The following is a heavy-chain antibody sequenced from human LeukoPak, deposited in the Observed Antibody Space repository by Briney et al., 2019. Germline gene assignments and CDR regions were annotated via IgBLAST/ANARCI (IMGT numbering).Heavy chain of an antibody. Sequence: SETLSLTCTVSGGSISSYYWSWIRQPPGKGLEWIGYIYYSGSTYYNPSLKSRVTISVDTSKNQFSLKLSSVTAADTAVYYCARDLTGESHYFDYWGQGTLVTVSS. J-gene: IGHJ4*02. V-gene: IGHV4-59*06. CDR2: IYYSGST. CDR1: GGSISSYY. D-gene: IGHD7-27*01. CDR3: ARDLTGESHYFDY.